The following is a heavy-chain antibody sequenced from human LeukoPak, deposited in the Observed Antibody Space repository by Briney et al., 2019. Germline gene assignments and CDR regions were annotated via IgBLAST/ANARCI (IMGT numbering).Heavy chain of an antibody. D-gene: IGHD3-10*01. V-gene: IGHV1-69*06. CDR1: GCTFIIYA. J-gene: IGHJ4*02. Sequence: SVTVSFKASGCTFIIYAISWVRQAPGQGLEWMGRIIPIFGTANYAQKFEGRVTITADKSTSTAYMELSSLRSEDTAVYYCARGSRGNFDYWGQGTLVTVSS. CDR2: IIPIFGTA. CDR3: ARGSRGNFDY.